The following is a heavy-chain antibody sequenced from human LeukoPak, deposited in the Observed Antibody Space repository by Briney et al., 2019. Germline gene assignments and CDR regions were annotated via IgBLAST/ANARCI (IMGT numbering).Heavy chain of an antibody. Sequence: ASVTVSCTASGYTFTGYYMHWVRQAPGQGLEWMGRINPNSGGTNYAQKFQGRVTMTRDTSISTAYMELSRLRSDDTAVYYCAMGWGTTAFDIWGQGTMVTVSS. CDR1: GYTFTGYY. V-gene: IGHV1-2*06. CDR3: AMGWGTTAFDI. D-gene: IGHD2-8*02. J-gene: IGHJ3*02. CDR2: INPNSGGT.